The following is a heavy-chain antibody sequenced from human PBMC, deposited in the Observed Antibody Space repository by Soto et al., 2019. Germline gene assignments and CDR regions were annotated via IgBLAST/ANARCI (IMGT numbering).Heavy chain of an antibody. J-gene: IGHJ4*02. CDR2: ISWNSGSI. CDR1: GFTFDDYA. Sequence: DVQLVESGGGLVQPGRSLRLSCAASGFTFDDYAMHWVRQAPGKGLEWVSGISWNSGSIGYADSVKGRFTISRDNAKNSLYLQMNSLRAEDTALYYCARWYYYGSGSFSFDYWGQGTLVTVSS. V-gene: IGHV3-9*01. D-gene: IGHD3-10*01. CDR3: ARWYYYGSGSFSFDY.